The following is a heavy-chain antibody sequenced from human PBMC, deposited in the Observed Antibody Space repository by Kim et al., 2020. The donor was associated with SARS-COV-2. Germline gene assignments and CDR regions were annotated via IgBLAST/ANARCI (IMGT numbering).Heavy chain of an antibody. J-gene: IGHJ5*02. CDR1: GFTFSDYY. V-gene: IGHV3-11*06. D-gene: IGHD3-10*01. CDR2: ISSSSSYT. Sequence: GGSLRLSCAASGFTFSDYYMSWIRQAPGKGLEWVSYISSSSSYTNYADSVKGRFTISRDNAKNSLYLQMNSLRAEDTAVYYCARDKGPSGRGWFDPWGQGTLVTVSS. CDR3: ARDKGPSGRGWFDP.